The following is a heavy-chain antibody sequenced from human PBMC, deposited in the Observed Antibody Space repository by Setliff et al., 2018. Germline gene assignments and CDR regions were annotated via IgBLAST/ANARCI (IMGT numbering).Heavy chain of an antibody. J-gene: IGHJ6*03. V-gene: IGHV1-69*05. CDR3: VREGVDSRSSTDYRYYMDV. Sequence: SVKVSCKASGYIFTGYYIHWVRQAPGQGLEWMGGTIPVFGTTDYAQKFQGRVTIITDESTSTAFMQLSSLRSEDTAVYYCVREGVDSRSSTDYRYYMDVWGKGTTVTVSS. CDR1: GYIFTGYY. CDR2: TIPVFGTT. D-gene: IGHD3-22*01.